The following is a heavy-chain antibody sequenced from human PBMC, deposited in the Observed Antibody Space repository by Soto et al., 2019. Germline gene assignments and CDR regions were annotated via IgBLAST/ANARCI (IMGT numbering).Heavy chain of an antibody. V-gene: IGHV2-26*01. Sequence: SGPTLVNPPEPLTLTCTVSGFSLSNARMGVSWIRQPPGKALEWLAHIFSNDEKSYSTSLKSRLTISKDTSKSQVVLTMTNMDPVDTATYYCARTYSSSWSYFDYWGQGTLVTVSS. J-gene: IGHJ4*02. CDR3: ARTYSSSWSYFDY. CDR2: IFSNDEK. CDR1: GFSLSNARMG. D-gene: IGHD6-13*01.